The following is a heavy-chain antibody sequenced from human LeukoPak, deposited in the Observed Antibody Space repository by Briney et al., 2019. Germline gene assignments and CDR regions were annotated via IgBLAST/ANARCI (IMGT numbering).Heavy chain of an antibody. CDR1: GFTFSTYA. D-gene: IGHD1-26*01. Sequence: TGGSLRLSCAASGFTFSTYAMAWVRQAPGKGLEWVAGITDSSSNTCYGDSMKGRFTISRDNSKNTLYLQMNSLRAEDTAIYYCAKSRAYRPDHSDYWGQGTLVTVSS. V-gene: IGHV3-23*01. CDR2: ITDSSSNT. J-gene: IGHJ4*02. CDR3: AKSRAYRPDHSDY.